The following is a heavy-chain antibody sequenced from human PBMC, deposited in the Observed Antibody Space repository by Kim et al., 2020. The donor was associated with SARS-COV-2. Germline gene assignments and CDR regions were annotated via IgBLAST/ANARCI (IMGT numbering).Heavy chain of an antibody. Sequence: SETLSLTCTVSGCSISSSNYYWGWIRQPPGKGLEWIGYIYYSGNTYYNPSLKSRVTVSVDTSKNQFSLKLSSGTAADTAVYYCARTLALLSEAFYIWGQG. D-gene: IGHD3-3*02. J-gene: IGHJ3*02. CDR2: IYYSGNT. V-gene: IGHV4-39*01. CDR3: ARTLALLSEAFYI. CDR1: GCSISSSNYY.